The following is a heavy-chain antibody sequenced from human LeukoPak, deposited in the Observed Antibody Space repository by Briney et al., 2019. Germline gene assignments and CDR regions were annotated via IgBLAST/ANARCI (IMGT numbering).Heavy chain of an antibody. CDR1: GGSFSGYY. V-gene: IGHV4-59*01. Sequence: SETLSLTCAVYGGSFSGYYWSWIRQSPGKGLEWIGYIYHTGSTSYSPSLKSRVTISADTSQNQFSLKLSSVTAADTAVYYCASRKLGNDYWGQGTPVTVSS. J-gene: IGHJ4*02. CDR2: IYHTGST. D-gene: IGHD7-27*01. CDR3: ASRKLGNDY.